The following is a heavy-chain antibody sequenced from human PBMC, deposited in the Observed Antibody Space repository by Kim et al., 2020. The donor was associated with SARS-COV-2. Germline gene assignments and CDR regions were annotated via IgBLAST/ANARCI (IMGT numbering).Heavy chain of an antibody. D-gene: IGHD1-26*01. CDR2: IYYSGST. CDR3: AGGLSPSRSYWFDY. V-gene: IGHV4-59*01. J-gene: IGHJ4*02. CDR1: GGSISSYY. Sequence: SETLSLTCTVSGGSISSYYWSWIRQPPGKGLEWIGYIYYSGSTNYNPSLKSRVTISVDTSKNQFSLKLSSVTAADTAVYYCAGGLSPSRSYWFDYWGQGTLVTVSS.